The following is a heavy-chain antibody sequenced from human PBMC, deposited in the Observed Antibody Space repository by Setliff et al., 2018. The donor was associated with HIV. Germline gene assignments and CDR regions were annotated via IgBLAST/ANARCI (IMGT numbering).Heavy chain of an antibody. D-gene: IGHD6-25*01. V-gene: IGHV4-4*07. CDR2: IYTSGST. CDR1: GDSISSYY. J-gene: IGHJ4*02. CDR3: ARYSPRGYTLTGPY. Sequence: SETLSLTCTVSGDSISSYYWTWIRQPAGKGLEWIGRIYTSGSTNYNPSLKSRVTMSVDTSKNQFSLKLTSVTAADTAVYYCARYSPRGYTLTGPYWGQGTLVTVSS.